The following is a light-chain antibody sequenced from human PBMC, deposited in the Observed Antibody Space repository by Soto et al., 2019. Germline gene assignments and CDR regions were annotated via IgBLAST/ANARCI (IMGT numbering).Light chain of an antibody. CDR1: QTVSSN. V-gene: IGKV3D-15*01. J-gene: IGKJ5*01. CDR3: QQNNNWPPA. CDR2: GAS. Sequence: EIVMTQSPATLSVSPGERATLSCRASQTVSSNLAWYQQKPGQAPRLLIYGASTRATGIPARFSGSGSGTEFTLTISSLHAEDVVVYYCQQNNNWPPAFGQGTRLEIK.